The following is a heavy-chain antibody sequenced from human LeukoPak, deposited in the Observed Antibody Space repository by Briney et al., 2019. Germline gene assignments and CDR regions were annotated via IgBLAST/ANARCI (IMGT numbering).Heavy chain of an antibody. V-gene: IGHV3-30*18. CDR1: GFSFTCCG. D-gene: IGHD3-22*01. J-gene: IGHJ4*02. CDR2: ISYDGTRR. Sequence: PGRSLRLSCAASGFSFTCCGMHWVRQAPGKGLEWVAVISYDGTRRYYADSVEGRFTISRDNSKNTLFLQMNSLRAEDTAVYYCAKDSGPYASGYYGHWGQGTLVTVSS. CDR3: AKDSGPYASGYYGH.